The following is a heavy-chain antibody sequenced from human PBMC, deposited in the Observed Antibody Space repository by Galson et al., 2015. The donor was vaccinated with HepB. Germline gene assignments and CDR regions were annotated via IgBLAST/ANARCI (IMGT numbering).Heavy chain of an antibody. Sequence: SVKVSCKASGGTFSSYAISWVRQAPGQGLEWMGGIIPIFGIANYAQKFQGRVTITADESTSTAYMELSSLRSEDTAVYYCASTNVRVGATIGGWFDPWGQGTLVTVSS. D-gene: IGHD1-26*01. CDR2: IIPIFGIA. CDR1: GGTFSSYA. CDR3: ASTNVRVGATIGGWFDP. J-gene: IGHJ5*02. V-gene: IGHV1-69*13.